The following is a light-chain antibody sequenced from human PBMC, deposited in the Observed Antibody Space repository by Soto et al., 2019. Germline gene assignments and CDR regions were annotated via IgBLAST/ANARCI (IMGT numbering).Light chain of an antibody. Sequence: DIVMTQSPDSLGVSLGERATINCRSSQSLLYSSNNKNYLAWYQQKPGQPPKLLIYWASTRESGVPERFSGSGSGTDFTLTISSLQAEDVAVYYCQQYYRTPLAFGQGTKVDIK. CDR2: WAS. CDR3: QQYYRTPLA. CDR1: QSLLYSSNNKNY. V-gene: IGKV4-1*01. J-gene: IGKJ1*01.